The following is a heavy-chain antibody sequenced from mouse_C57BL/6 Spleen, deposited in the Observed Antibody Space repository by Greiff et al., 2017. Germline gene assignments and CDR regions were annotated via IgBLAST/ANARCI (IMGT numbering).Heavy chain of an antibody. CDR2: IHPNSGST. CDR3: GSYCGSSPFAY. J-gene: IGHJ3*01. D-gene: IGHD1-1*01. Sequence: QVQLQQPGAELVKPGASVKLSCKASGYTFTSYWMHWVKQRPGQGLEWIGMIHPNSGSTNYNEKLKSKATLTVDKSSSTAYMQLSSLTSEDSAVYYCGSYCGSSPFAYWGQGTLGTVSA. V-gene: IGHV1-64*01. CDR1: GYTFTSYW.